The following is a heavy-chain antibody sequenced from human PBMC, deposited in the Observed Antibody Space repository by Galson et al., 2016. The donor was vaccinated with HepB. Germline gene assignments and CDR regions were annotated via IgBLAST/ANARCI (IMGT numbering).Heavy chain of an antibody. CDR1: GYSFTFYY. V-gene: IGHV1-46*01. Sequence: SVKVSCKVSGYSFTFYYIHWVRQAPGQGLEWVGIVNPSDGSTDYAQKLRGRVTMTRDTSTSTVYMEMSSLTFEDTAVYYCVRGFWSASEPSGTGSFDIWGQGTMVTVSS. CDR2: VNPSDGST. CDR3: VRGFWSASEPSGTGSFDI. J-gene: IGHJ3*02. D-gene: IGHD3-3*01.